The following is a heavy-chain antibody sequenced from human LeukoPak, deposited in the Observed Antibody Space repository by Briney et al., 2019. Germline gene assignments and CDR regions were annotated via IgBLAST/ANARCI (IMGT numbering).Heavy chain of an antibody. CDR1: GGTFSSEA. V-gene: IGHV1-69*13. CDR3: ARGETILNWFDP. Sequence: SVKVSCKTSGGTFSSEAFIWVRQAPGQGLEWMGGIIPISGRADYAQKFQDIVTITADESTSTVYMELSSLRSEDTAVYYCARGETILNWFDPWGQGTLVTVSS. CDR2: IIPISGRA. J-gene: IGHJ5*02. D-gene: IGHD1-1*01.